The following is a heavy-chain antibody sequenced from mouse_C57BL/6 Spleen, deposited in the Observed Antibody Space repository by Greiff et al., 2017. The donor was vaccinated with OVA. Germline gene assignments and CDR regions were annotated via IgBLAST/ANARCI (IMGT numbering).Heavy chain of an antibody. CDR1: GYTFTSYW. CDR2: IDPSDSYT. CDR3: ARAYPGGRDD. J-gene: IGHJ4*01. V-gene: IGHV1-69*01. D-gene: IGHD1-1*01. Sequence: VQLQQPGAELVMPGASVKLSCKASGYTFTSYWMHWVKQRPGQGLEWIGEIDPSDSYTNYNQKFKGKSTLTVDKSSSTAYMQLSSLTSEDSAVYYGARAYPGGRDDGGQGTSAPVSS.